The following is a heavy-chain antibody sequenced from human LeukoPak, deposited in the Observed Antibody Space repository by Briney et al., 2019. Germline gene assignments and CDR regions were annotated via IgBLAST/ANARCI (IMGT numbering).Heavy chain of an antibody. V-gene: IGHV4-39*07. Sequence: KPSETLSLTCTVSGGSISSSSYYWGWIRQPPGKGLEWIGSIYYSGSTYYNPSLKSRVTISVDTSKNQFSLKLSSVTAADTAVYYCARRNGDYVPRPFDYWGQGTLVTVSS. J-gene: IGHJ4*02. CDR2: IYYSGST. CDR1: GGSISSSSYY. D-gene: IGHD4-17*01. CDR3: ARRNGDYVPRPFDY.